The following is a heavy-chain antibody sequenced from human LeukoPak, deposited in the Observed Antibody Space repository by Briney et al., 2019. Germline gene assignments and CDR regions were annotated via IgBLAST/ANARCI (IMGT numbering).Heavy chain of an antibody. J-gene: IGHJ3*01. D-gene: IGHD3-3*01. CDR1: GFTFSSYS. Sequence: TGGSLRLSCAASGFTFSSYSMTWVRQAPGEGREWVAAISGDGRDIFYADAVKGRFTISRDNSKNTLYLQMNSLRDEDTALYYCAIHGGGTIRIEAFDVWGQGTMVTVSS. V-gene: IGHV3-23*01. CDR3: AIHGGGTIRIEAFDV. CDR2: ISGDGRDI.